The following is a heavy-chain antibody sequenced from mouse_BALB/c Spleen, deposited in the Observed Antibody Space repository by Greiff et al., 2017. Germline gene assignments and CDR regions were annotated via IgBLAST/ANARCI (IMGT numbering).Heavy chain of an antibody. V-gene: IGHV3-2*02. CDR3: ARSGYYGSSPFDY. CDR2: ISYSGST. J-gene: IGHJ2*01. D-gene: IGHD1-1*01. CDR1: GYSITSDYA. Sequence: EVMLVESGPGLVKPSQSLSLTCTVTGYSITSDYAWNWIRQFPGNKLEWMGYISYSGSTSYNPSLKSRISITRDTSKNQFFLQLNSVTTEDTATYYCARSGYYGSSPFDYWGQGTTLTVSS.